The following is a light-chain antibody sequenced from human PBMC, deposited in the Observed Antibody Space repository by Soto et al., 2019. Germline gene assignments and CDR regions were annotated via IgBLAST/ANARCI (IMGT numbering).Light chain of an antibody. Sequence: TQSPSSLSLSPGESATLSCRASQSLSSSYLAWYQQKAGQPPRLLIYDASSLESGVPSRFSGSGSGTEFTLTISSLQPDDFATYYCQQFNSYSPGAFGQGTKVDIK. V-gene: IGKV1-5*01. CDR2: DAS. CDR1: QSLSSS. J-gene: IGKJ1*01. CDR3: QQFNSYSPGA.